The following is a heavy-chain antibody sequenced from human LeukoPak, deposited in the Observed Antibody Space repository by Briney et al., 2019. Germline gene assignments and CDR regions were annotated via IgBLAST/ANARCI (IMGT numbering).Heavy chain of an antibody. CDR2: INPNNGDT. J-gene: IGHJ6*03. CDR1: GYTFTGYY. CDR3: ARGVAGVYFYYYMDV. D-gene: IGHD1-14*01. Sequence: ASVKVSCKASGYTFTGYYMHWVRQAPGQGLEWMGWINPNNGDTHYAQKFQGRVTITRDTSISTAYMELSRLRSDDTAVYYCARGVAGVYFYYYMDVWGKGTTVTVSS. V-gene: IGHV1-2*02.